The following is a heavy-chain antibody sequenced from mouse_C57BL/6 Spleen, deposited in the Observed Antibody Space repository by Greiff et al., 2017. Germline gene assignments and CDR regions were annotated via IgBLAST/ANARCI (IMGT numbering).Heavy chain of an antibody. CDR3: ARSYDYDRVGFAY. J-gene: IGHJ3*01. Sequence: QVQLQQSGPELVKPGASVKISCKASGYPFSSSWMNWVKQRPGKGLEWIGRIYPGDGDTNYNGKFKGKATLTADKSSSTAYMQLSSLTSEDSAVYFCARSYDYDRVGFAYWGQGTLVTVSA. D-gene: IGHD2-4*01. V-gene: IGHV1-82*01. CDR1: GYPFSSSW. CDR2: IYPGDGDT.